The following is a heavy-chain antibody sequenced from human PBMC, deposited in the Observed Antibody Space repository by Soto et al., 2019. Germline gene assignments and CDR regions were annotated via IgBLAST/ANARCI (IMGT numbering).Heavy chain of an antibody. Sequence: QVQLVQSGAEVKKPGSSVKVSCKASGGTFSSYAISWVRQAPGQGLEWMGGIIPIFGTANYAQKFQGRVTITADESTSTAYRELSSLRSEDTAVYYCARGELRFLEWPPDAFDIWGQGTMVTVSS. CDR3: ARGELRFLEWPPDAFDI. CDR1: GGTFSSYA. J-gene: IGHJ3*02. CDR2: IIPIFGTA. V-gene: IGHV1-69*12. D-gene: IGHD3-3*01.